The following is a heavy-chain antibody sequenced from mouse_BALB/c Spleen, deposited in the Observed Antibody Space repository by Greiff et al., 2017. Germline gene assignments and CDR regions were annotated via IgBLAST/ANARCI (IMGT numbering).Heavy chain of an antibody. J-gene: IGHJ3*01. V-gene: IGHV14-3*02. CDR3: ASQGNYLAWFAD. D-gene: IGHD2-1*01. Sequence: EVKLQESGAELVKPGASVKLSCTASGFNIKDTYMHWVKQRPEQGLEWIGRVDPANGNTKYDPKFQGKATITADTSSNTAYLQLSSLTSEDTAVYYCASQGNYLAWFADWGQGTLVTVSA. CDR1: GFNIKDTY. CDR2: VDPANGNT.